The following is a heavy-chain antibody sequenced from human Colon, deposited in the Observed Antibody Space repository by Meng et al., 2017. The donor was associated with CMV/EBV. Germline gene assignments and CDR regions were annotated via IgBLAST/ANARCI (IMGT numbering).Heavy chain of an antibody. CDR1: GFTFDDYA. V-gene: IGHV3-9*01. Sequence: SLKISCAASGFTFDDYAMHWVRQAPGKGLEWVSGISWNSGSIGYADSVKGRFTISRDNAKNSLYLQMNSLRAEDTAVYYCAREFTDYYDSSGSSVGPFDIWGQGTMVTVSS. D-gene: IGHD3-22*01. CDR3: AREFTDYYDSSGSSVGPFDI. J-gene: IGHJ3*02. CDR2: ISWNSGSI.